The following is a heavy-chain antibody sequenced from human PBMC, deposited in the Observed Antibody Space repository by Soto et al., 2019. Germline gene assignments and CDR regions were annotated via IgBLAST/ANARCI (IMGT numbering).Heavy chain of an antibody. CDR3: ARDQRSSSSVWFYYYGMDV. Sequence: GAAVKVSCKASGCTFSSYAISWVRQAPGQGLEWMGGIIPIFGTANYAQKFQGRVTITADKSTSTAYMELSSLRSEDTAVYYCARDQRSSSSVWFYYYGMDVWGQGTTVTVSS. V-gene: IGHV1-69*06. CDR1: GCTFSSYA. J-gene: IGHJ6*02. D-gene: IGHD6-6*01. CDR2: IIPIFGTA.